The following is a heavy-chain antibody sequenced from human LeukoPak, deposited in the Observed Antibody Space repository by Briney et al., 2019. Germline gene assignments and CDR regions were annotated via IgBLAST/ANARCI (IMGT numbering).Heavy chain of an antibody. CDR2: IYNSENI. D-gene: IGHD6-19*01. J-gene: IGHJ4*02. Sequence: SETLSLTCTVSGGSISGYYWSWIRQPAGRGLEWFGRIYNSENIDYNPSLKSRVTMSVDTSKNQFSLKLSSVTAADTAVYYCARGPYTSGWFSFDYWGQGTLVTVSS. CDR1: GGSISGYY. CDR3: ARGPYTSGWFSFDY. V-gene: IGHV4-4*07.